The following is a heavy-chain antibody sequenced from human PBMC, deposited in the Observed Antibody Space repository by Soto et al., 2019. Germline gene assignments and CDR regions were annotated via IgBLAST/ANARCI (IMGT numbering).Heavy chain of an antibody. D-gene: IGHD2-15*01. J-gene: IGHJ4*02. CDR1: GFTFSSYA. CDR3: AKDHVVVVAASPHPFDY. V-gene: IGHV3-23*01. CDR2: ISGSGGST. Sequence: GGSLRLSCAASGFTFSSYAMSWVRQAPGKGLEWVSAISGSGGSTYYADSVKGRFTISRDNSKNTLYLQMNSLRAEDTAVYYCAKDHVVVVAASPHPFDYWGQGTLVTVSS.